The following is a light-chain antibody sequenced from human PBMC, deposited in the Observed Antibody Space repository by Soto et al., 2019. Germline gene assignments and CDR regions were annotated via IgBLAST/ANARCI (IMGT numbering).Light chain of an antibody. V-gene: IGKV4-1*01. Sequence: DIVMTQSPDSLAVSLGERATINCKSSQSVLYSSNNKNYLAWYQQKPEQPPKLIIYWASTRESGVPDRFSGSGSGTDFTLTISSLQAEDVAIYYCQQYYSTPLTFGGGTKVEIK. CDR2: WAS. CDR1: QSVLYSSNNKNY. J-gene: IGKJ4*01. CDR3: QQYYSTPLT.